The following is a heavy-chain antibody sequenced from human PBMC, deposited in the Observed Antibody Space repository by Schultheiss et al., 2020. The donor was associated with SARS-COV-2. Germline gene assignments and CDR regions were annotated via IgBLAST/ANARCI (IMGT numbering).Heavy chain of an antibody. V-gene: IGHV1-46*01. CDR2: IHPRGGDT. CDR3: AREGYRGGNWLDR. J-gene: IGHJ5*02. Sequence: GESLKISCKASGGTFTSYAFSWVRQAPGQGLEWMGTIHPRGGDTRYTQKFQGRVTMTRDTSTSTVYMELTSLRSDDTAVYFCAREGYRGGNWLDRWGQGTLVTVSS. D-gene: IGHD5-24*01. CDR1: GGTFTSYA.